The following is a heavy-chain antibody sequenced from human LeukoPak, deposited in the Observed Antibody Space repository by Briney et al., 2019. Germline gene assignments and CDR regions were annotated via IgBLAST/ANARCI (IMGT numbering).Heavy chain of an antibody. CDR1: GFTLSSYA. Sequence: GGSLRLSCAGSGFTLSSYAMSWVRQAPGKGLEWVSLISSGGTTYYADSVKGRFTISRDNSKNTLYLQMNSLGAEDAAVYYCAKDRGDTYGHELFDYSGQGTLVTVSS. J-gene: IGHJ4*02. CDR2: ISSGGTT. D-gene: IGHD3-16*01. CDR3: AKDRGDTYGHELFDY. V-gene: IGHV3-23*01.